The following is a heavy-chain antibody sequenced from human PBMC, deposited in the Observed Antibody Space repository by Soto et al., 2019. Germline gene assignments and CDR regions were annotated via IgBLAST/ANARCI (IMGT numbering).Heavy chain of an antibody. CDR3: ARERIPMVRGNWFDP. CDR1: GYTFTGYY. D-gene: IGHD3-10*01. CDR2: INPNSGGT. V-gene: IGHV1-2*04. Sequence: VASVKVSCKASGYTFTGYYMHWVRQAPGQGLEWMGWINPNSGGTNYAQKFQGWVTMTRDTSISTAYMELSRLRSDDTAVYYCARERIPMVRGNWFDPWGQGTLVTVSS. J-gene: IGHJ5*02.